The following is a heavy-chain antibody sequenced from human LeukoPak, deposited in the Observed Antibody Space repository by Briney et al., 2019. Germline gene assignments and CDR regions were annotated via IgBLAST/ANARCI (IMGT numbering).Heavy chain of an antibody. J-gene: IGHJ4*02. CDR3: ARLTSRIAAAANY. CDR1: GFSFTTYW. Sequence: GESLKISCKGSGFSFTTYWIGWVRQMPGKGLEWMGIIYPGDSDTRYSPSFQGQVTISADKSISTAYLQWSSLKASDTAMYYCARLTSRIAAAANYWGQGTLVTVSS. D-gene: IGHD6-13*01. V-gene: IGHV5-51*01. CDR2: IYPGDSDT.